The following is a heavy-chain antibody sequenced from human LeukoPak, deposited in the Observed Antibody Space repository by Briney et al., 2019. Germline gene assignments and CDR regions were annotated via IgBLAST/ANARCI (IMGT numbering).Heavy chain of an antibody. V-gene: IGHV1-46*01. D-gene: IGHD3-16*01. CDR1: GYTFTNYY. J-gene: IGHJ6*02. Sequence: ASVKVSCKASGYTFTNYYMHWVRQAPGQGLEWMGIINPSGGSTSYAQKFQGRVTMTRDTSMSTVYMELSSLRSEDTAVYYCAREIGMGAFDYYYYGMDVWGQGTTVTVSS. CDR3: AREIGMGAFDYYYYGMDV. CDR2: INPSGGST.